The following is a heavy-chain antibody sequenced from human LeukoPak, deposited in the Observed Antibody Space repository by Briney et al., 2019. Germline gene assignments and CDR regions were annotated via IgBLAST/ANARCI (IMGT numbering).Heavy chain of an antibody. Sequence: KPSETLSLTCTVSRGSISSSNHYWGWIRQPPGKGLEWIGNIHYGGSTNYNPSLKSRVTVSVDTSRNQSSLKLTSVTAADTAVYYCARSGFGSGTYAYYGMDVWGQGTTVTVSS. J-gene: IGHJ6*02. D-gene: IGHD3-10*01. V-gene: IGHV4-39*01. CDR3: ARSGFGSGTYAYYGMDV. CDR2: IHYGGST. CDR1: RGSISSSNHY.